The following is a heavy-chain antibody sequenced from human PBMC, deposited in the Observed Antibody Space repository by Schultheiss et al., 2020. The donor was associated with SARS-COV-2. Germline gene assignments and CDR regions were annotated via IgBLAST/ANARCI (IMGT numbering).Heavy chain of an antibody. D-gene: IGHD5-18*01. Sequence: GGSLRLSCKGSGYSFTSYWIGWVRQMPGKGLEWMGIIYPGDSDTRYSPSFQGQVTISADKSISTAYLQWSSLKASDTAMYYCARHWTSVSYGFTPPDYWGQGTLVTVSS. J-gene: IGHJ4*02. CDR1: GYSFTSYW. CDR3: ARHWTSVSYGFTPPDY. CDR2: IYPGDSDT. V-gene: IGHV5-51*01.